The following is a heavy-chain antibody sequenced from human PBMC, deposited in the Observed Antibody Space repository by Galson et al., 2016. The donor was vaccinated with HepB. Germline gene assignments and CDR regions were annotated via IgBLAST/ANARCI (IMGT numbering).Heavy chain of an antibody. CDR2: TYYRSKWFN. D-gene: IGHD6-19*01. CDR3: ARDRVDGDGPYWYFDL. CDR1: GDSVSSNSAT. Sequence: CAISGDSVSSNSATWNWIRQSPSRGLEWLGRTYYRSKWFNDYATAVKTRININPDTSKNHFSLQLNSVSAADTAMYYCARDRVDGDGPYWYFDLWGRGTLVSVSS. V-gene: IGHV6-1*01. J-gene: IGHJ2*01.